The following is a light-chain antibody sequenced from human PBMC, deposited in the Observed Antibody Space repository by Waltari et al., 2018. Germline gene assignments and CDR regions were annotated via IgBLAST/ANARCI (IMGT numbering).Light chain of an antibody. Sequence: DIQMTQSPSTLSASVGDRVTITCRASQIISSWLDWYQQNPRKAPKLLIYKASSLESGVPSRFSGSGSGTEFTLTISSLQPDDFATYYCQQYNSYWTFGQGTKVEIK. J-gene: IGKJ1*01. CDR2: KAS. V-gene: IGKV1-5*03. CDR3: QQYNSYWT. CDR1: QIISSW.